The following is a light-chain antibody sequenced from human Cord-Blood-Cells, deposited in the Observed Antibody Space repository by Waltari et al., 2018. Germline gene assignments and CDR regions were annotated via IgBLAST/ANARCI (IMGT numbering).Light chain of an antibody. CDR1: QSVSSY. Sequence: PASVSGSPGQSITISCRASQSVSSYLAWYQQKPGQAPRLLIYDASNRATGIPARFSGSGSGTDFTLTISSLEPEDFAVYYCQQRSNWPITFGQGTRLEIK. CDR2: DAS. CDR3: QQRSNWPIT. J-gene: IGKJ5*01. V-gene: IGKV3-11*01.